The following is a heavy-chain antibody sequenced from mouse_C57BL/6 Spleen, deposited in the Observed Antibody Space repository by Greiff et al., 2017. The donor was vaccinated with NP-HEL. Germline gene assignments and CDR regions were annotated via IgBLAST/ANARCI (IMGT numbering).Heavy chain of an antibody. V-gene: IGHV5-9*01. J-gene: IGHJ2*01. CDR1: GFTFSSYT. D-gene: IGHD2-4*01. Sequence: EVQGVESGGGLVKPGGSLKLSCAASGFTFSSYTMSWVRQTPEKRLEWVATISGGGGNTYYPDSVKGRFTISRDNAKNTLYLQMSSLRSEDTALYYCARLTMITEVYFDYWGQGTTLTVSS. CDR2: ISGGGGNT. CDR3: ARLTMITEVYFDY.